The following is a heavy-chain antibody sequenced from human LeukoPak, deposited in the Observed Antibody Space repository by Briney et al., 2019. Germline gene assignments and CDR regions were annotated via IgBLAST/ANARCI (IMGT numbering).Heavy chain of an antibody. Sequence: ASVKVSCKASGYTFTGYYMHWVRQAPGQGLEWMGWINPNSGGTNYAQKFQGRVTMTRNTSISTAYMELSSLRSEDTAVYYCARDYYDSSGSVYYYGMDVWGQGTTVTVSS. CDR3: ARDYYDSSGSVYYYGMDV. V-gene: IGHV1-2*02. CDR1: GYTFTGYY. CDR2: INPNSGGT. J-gene: IGHJ6*02. D-gene: IGHD3-22*01.